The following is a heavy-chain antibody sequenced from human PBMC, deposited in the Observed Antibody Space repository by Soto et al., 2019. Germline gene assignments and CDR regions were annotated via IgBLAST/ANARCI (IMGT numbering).Heavy chain of an antibody. J-gene: IGHJ4*02. V-gene: IGHV3-74*01. Sequence: VQLVESGGGLVQPGGSLRLSCAASGIIFTNYWMHWVRQAPGKGLEWVSRIDTDGSVTSYADSVKGRFTISRDNAKNTVYLHMNSLRAEDTAVYYCTTVFDYWGQGTPVTVSS. CDR3: TTVFDY. CDR2: IDTDGSVT. CDR1: GIIFTNYW.